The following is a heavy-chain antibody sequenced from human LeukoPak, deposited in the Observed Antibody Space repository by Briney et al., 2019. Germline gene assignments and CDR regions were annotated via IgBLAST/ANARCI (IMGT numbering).Heavy chain of an antibody. Sequence: GGSLRLSCAASGFTFSSYEMNWVRQAPGKGLEWVSYISSSGSTIHYIDSVKGRFTISRDNAKNSLYLQMYSLRAEDTAVYYCARDYILTGYPTPFDYWGQGTLVTVSS. D-gene: IGHD3-9*01. J-gene: IGHJ4*02. CDR1: GFTFSSYE. CDR2: ISSSGSTI. CDR3: ARDYILTGYPTPFDY. V-gene: IGHV3-48*03.